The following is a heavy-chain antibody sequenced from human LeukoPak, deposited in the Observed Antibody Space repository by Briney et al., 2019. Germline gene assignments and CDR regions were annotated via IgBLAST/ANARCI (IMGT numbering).Heavy chain of an antibody. J-gene: IGHJ3*02. D-gene: IGHD5-24*01. CDR2: IYSGGST. V-gene: IGHV3-66*01. CDR1: GFTVSSNY. CDR3: AKEMATMHAFDI. Sequence: GGSLRLSCAASGFTVSSNYMSWVRQAPGKGLEWVSVIYSGGSTDYKDSVKDRFIISRDNSKNTLYLQMNSLRAEDTAVYYCAKEMATMHAFDIWGQGTMVTVSS.